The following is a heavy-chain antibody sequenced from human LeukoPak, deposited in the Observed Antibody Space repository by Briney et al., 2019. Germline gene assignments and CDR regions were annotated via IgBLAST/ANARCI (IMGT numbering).Heavy chain of an antibody. V-gene: IGHV3-30*04. D-gene: IGHD6-13*01. J-gene: IGHJ2*01. Sequence: GGSLRLSCAASGFTFSSYAMHWVRQAPGKGLEWVAVISYDGSNKYYADSVKGRFTISRDNSKNTLYLQMNSLRAEDTAVYYCARPAAGQGGDWYFDLWGRGTLVTVSS. CDR1: GFTFSSYA. CDR2: ISYDGSNK. CDR3: ARPAAGQGGDWYFDL.